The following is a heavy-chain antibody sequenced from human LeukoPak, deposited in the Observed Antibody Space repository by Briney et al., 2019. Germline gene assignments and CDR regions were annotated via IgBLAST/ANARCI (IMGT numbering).Heavy chain of an antibody. D-gene: IGHD7-27*01. CDR1: GFAVSSYE. J-gene: IGHJ4*02. Sequence: GGSLRLSCAASGFAVSSYEMNWIRQAPGKGLVWVAYISTSGNVIYYADSVKGRFTISRDNARNSLYLQMNSLRAEDTAIYYCAGDAAPGVANPVLLDYWGQGTLVTVSS. CDR3: AGDAAPGVANPVLLDY. CDR2: ISTSGNVI. V-gene: IGHV3-48*03.